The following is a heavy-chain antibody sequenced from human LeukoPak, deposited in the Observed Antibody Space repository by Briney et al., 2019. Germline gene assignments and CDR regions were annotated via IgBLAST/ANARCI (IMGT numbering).Heavy chain of an antibody. V-gene: IGHV4-34*01. Sequence: SDTLSLTCAVYGVSFSDYYWSWIRQPQGKGLEWIGEINHSGSTNYNPSLKSRVTISVDTSKNQFSLKLSSVTAADTAVYYCARRSGLVGDPARFDYWGQGTLVTVSS. CDR2: INHSGST. CDR1: GVSFSDYY. CDR3: ARRSGLVGDPARFDY. J-gene: IGHJ4*02. D-gene: IGHD3-16*01.